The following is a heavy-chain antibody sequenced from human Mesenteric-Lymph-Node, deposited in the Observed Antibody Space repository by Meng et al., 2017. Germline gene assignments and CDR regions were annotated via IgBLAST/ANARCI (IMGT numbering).Heavy chain of an antibody. D-gene: IGHD5/OR15-5a*01. J-gene: IGHJ4*02. Sequence: QVTLKESGPKLVKPSQTRTLSCTFSGFSFSTIGVGGGRIRQGPGRALEGLALIYWDDDKRYSPSLKSRLTITKDTFKNREVLTMTNMDPVDTATYCCAHSIVLDGYFDYWGQGTLVTVSS. CDR3: AHSIVLDGYFDY. CDR2: IYWDDDK. V-gene: IGHV2-5*02. CDR1: GFSFSTIGVG.